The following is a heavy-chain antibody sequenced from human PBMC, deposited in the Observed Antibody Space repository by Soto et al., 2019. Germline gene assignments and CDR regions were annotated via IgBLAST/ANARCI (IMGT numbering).Heavy chain of an antibody. D-gene: IGHD1-26*01. Sequence: ASVKVSCKASGYTFTSYAISWVRQAPGQGLEWMGWISAYNGNTNYAQKLQGRVTMTTDTSTSTAYMELRSLRSDDTAVYYCARALGVGASYYFQHWGQGTLVTVSS. CDR2: ISAYNGNT. CDR1: GYTFTSYA. CDR3: ARALGVGASYYFQH. J-gene: IGHJ1*01. V-gene: IGHV1-18*01.